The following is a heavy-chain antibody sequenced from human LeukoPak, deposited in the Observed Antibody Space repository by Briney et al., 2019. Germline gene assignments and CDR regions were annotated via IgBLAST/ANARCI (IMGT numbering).Heavy chain of an antibody. CDR3: AKLGGQELHNYYVAV. CDR1: GFTFSSYA. J-gene: IGHJ6*03. V-gene: IGHV3-23*01. CDR2: IIDSGEGT. Sequence: GGSLRLSCAASGFTFSSYAMSWVRQAPGKGLEWVSGIIDSGEGTYYANFAKGRFTISRDNSNNTLYLQMNSLRAEDTAVYYCAKLGGQELHNYYVAVCGKGTTVAVSS. D-gene: IGHD3-16*01.